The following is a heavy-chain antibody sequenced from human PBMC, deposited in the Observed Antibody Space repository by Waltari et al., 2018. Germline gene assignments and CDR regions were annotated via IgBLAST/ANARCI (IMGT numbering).Heavy chain of an antibody. CDR1: GGSFRNHA. CDR2: LVTMFGAT. J-gene: IGHJ6*03. Sequence: QLQLVQSGAEVKTPGSSVKVSGKASGGSFRNHAINWVRQAHGQGLEWMGGLVTMFGATNYAPEFQDTVTVTVDEDTTAAYLELESVRPEDTSVSFCARGYTSSSYPGSVSKFNYHYMDLSGKGTTVTVSS. V-gene: IGHV1-69*01. CDR3: ARGYTSSSYPGSVSKFNYHYMDL. D-gene: IGHD6-13*01.